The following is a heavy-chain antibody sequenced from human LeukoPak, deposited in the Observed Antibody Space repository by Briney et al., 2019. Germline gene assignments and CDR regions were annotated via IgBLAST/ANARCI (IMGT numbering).Heavy chain of an antibody. CDR2: ISGSGGST. J-gene: IGHJ5*02. D-gene: IGHD2-8*01. Sequence: GGSLRLSCAASGFTFSSYAMSWVRQAPGKGLEWVSAISGSGGSTYYADSVKGRFTISRDNSKNTLYLQMNSLRAEDTAVYNCAKDREVYVQNWFDPWGQGTLVTVSS. CDR3: AKDREVYVQNWFDP. V-gene: IGHV3-23*01. CDR1: GFTFSSYA.